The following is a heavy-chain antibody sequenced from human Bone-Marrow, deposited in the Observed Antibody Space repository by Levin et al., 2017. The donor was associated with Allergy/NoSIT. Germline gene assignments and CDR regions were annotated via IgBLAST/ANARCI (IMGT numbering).Heavy chain of an antibody. J-gene: IGHJ4*02. CDR1: GFSLTTSGVG. D-gene: IGHD3-3*01. Sequence: SGPTLVKPTQTLTVTCTFSGFSLTTSGVGVGWIRQPPGKALEWLAVIYWDDDKRYSPSLKSRLTITKDTSKNQVVLTMTNVDPVDTATYFCAHRRVHTGVWEWGDFDYWGQGALVTISS. V-gene: IGHV2-5*02. CDR2: IYWDDDK. CDR3: AHRRVHTGVWEWGDFDY.